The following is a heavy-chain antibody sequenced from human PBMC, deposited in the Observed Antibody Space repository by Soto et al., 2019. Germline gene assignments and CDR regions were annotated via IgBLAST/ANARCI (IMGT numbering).Heavy chain of an antibody. CDR2: IYYSGST. CDR1: GGSISSSSYY. D-gene: IGHD4-17*01. Sequence: PSETLSLTCTVSGGSISSSSYYWGWIRQPPGKGLEWIGSIYYSGSTYYNPSLKSRVTISVDTSKNQFSLKLSSVTAADTAVYYCARQSYGDYTPVRYFDYWGQGTLVTVS. J-gene: IGHJ4*02. V-gene: IGHV4-39*01. CDR3: ARQSYGDYTPVRYFDY.